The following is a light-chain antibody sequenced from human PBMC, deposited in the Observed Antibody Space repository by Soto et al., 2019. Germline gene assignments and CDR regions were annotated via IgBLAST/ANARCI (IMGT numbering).Light chain of an antibody. J-gene: IGKJ4*01. CDR1: QSVLYSSNNKNY. V-gene: IGKV4-1*01. Sequence: DIVMTQSPDSLAVSLGERATINCKSSQSVLYSSNNKNYLAWYQQKSGQPPKLLIYWASTRESGVPDRFSGSGPGADFTLTISSLQAEDVAVYYCQQYYTAPLTFGGGTKVDI. CDR3: QQYYTAPLT. CDR2: WAS.